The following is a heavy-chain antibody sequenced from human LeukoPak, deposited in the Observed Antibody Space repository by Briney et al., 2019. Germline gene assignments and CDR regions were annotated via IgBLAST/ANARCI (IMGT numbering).Heavy chain of an antibody. CDR1: GFTFSSYG. D-gene: IGHD4-23*01. CDR3: ASLASAEVVTPPDY. Sequence: GGSLRLSCAASGFTFSSYGMHWVRQAPGKGLEWVAFIRYDGSNKYYADSVKGRFTISRDNSKNTLYLQMNSLRAEDTAVYYCASLASAEVVTPPDYWGRGTLVTVSS. V-gene: IGHV3-30*02. J-gene: IGHJ4*02. CDR2: IRYDGSNK.